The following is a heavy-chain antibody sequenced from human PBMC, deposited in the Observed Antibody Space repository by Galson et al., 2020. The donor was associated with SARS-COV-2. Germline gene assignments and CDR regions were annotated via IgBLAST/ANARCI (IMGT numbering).Heavy chain of an antibody. CDR3: AREGYSSSWYVHNWFDP. D-gene: IGHD6-13*01. V-gene: IGHV4-61*02. Sequence: SETLSLTCTVSGGSISSGSYYWSWIRQPAGKGLEWIRRIYTSGSTNYNPSLKSRVTISVDTSKNQFSLKLSSVTAADTAVYYCAREGYSSSWYVHNWFDPWGQGTLVTVSS. CDR1: GGSISSGSYY. J-gene: IGHJ5*02. CDR2: IYTSGST.